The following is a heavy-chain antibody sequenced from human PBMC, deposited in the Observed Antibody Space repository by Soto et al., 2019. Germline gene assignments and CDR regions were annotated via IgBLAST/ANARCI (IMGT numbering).Heavy chain of an antibody. CDR2: VRYGGST. CDR1: GGSITSGGFY. Sequence: SETLSLTCTVSGGSITSGGFYWSWIRQHPGDGLEWIGYVRYGGSTYYNPSLKSRLTISLDTSKNQFSLSLSSVTAADTAVYYCASHQDCGSGTCYRDNDALDSWGQGTMVNVSS. CDR3: ASHQDCGSGTCYRDNDALDS. J-gene: IGHJ3*02. D-gene: IGHD2-15*01. V-gene: IGHV4-31*03.